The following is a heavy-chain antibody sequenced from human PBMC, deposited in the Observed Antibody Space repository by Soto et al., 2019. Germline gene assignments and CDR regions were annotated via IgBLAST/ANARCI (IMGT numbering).Heavy chain of an antibody. CDR2: ISGSGGST. CDR3: AKRNDFWSGYYTLDY. J-gene: IGHJ4*02. D-gene: IGHD3-3*01. CDR1: GFTFSSYA. Sequence: PVGSLRLSCAASGFTFSSYAMSWVRQAPGKGLEWVSAISGSGGSTYYADSVKGRFTISRDNSKNTLYLQMNSLRAEDTAVYYCAKRNDFWSGYYTLDYWGQGTLVTVSS. V-gene: IGHV3-23*01.